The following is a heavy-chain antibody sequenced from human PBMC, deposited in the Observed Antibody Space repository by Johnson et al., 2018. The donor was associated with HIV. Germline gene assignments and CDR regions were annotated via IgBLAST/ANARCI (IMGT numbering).Heavy chain of an antibody. CDR3: ARMTTTGSHHDGFDI. CDR1: GFTVSSNY. CDR2: IYSGDST. V-gene: IGHV3-66*01. D-gene: IGHD4-17*01. J-gene: IGHJ3*02. Sequence: EQLVESGGGLVQPGGSLRLSCAASGFTVSSNYMSWVRQAPGKGLEWVSVIYSGDSTYYADSVKGRFTISRDNSKNTLYLQMNRLRAEDTAVYYCARMTTTGSHHDGFDIWGQGTMVTVSS.